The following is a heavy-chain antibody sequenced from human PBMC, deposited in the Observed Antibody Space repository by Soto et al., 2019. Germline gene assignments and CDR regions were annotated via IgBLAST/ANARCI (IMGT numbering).Heavy chain of an antibody. CDR2: SNPNSGGT. Sequence: QVQLVQSGAEVKKPGASVKVSCKASGYTFTGYYMHWVRQAPGQGLEWMGWSNPNSGGTNYAQKFQSRVPMTRATSISTAYMELSRLRSDDTAVYYCASVPLVHHYYGMDVWGQGTTVTVSS. CDR3: ASVPLVHHYYGMDV. D-gene: IGHD2-2*01. CDR1: GYTFTGYY. V-gene: IGHV1-2*02. J-gene: IGHJ6*02.